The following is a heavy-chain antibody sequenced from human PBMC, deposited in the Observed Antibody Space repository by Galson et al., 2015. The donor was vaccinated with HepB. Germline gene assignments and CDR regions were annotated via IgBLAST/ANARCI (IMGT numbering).Heavy chain of an antibody. Sequence: SLRLSCAASGVTFSNYAMSWVRQAPGKGLEWVASISHTGSNTYYADSVKGRFTIARDNSKNTLNLQMNSLRAEDTAVYYCARDRWSSYYKDYWGQGTLVIVSS. J-gene: IGHJ4*02. V-gene: IGHV3-23*01. CDR2: ISHTGSNT. D-gene: IGHD3-3*01. CDR3: ARDRWSSYYKDY. CDR1: GVTFSNYA.